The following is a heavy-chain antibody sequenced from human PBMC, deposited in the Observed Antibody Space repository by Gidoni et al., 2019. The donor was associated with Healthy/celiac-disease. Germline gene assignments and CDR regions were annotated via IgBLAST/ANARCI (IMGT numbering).Heavy chain of an antibody. CDR3: ASQVGYCSSTSCYSVDWFDP. CDR1: GGSISSSSYY. Sequence: QLQLQESGPGLVKPSETLSLTCTVSGGSISSSSYYWGWIRQPPGKGLEWIGSIYYSGSTYYNPSLKSRVTISVDTSKNQFSLKLSSVTAADTAVYYCASQVGYCSSTSCYSVDWFDPWGQGTLVTVSS. V-gene: IGHV4-39*07. D-gene: IGHD2-2*02. J-gene: IGHJ5*02. CDR2: IYYSGST.